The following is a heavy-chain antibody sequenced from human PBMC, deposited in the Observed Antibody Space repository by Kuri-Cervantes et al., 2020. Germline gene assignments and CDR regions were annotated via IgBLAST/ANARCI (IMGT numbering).Heavy chain of an antibody. CDR3: ARDRIAVAGYFDY. J-gene: IGHJ4*02. V-gene: IGHV1-18*03. CDR2: ISAYNGNT. CDR1: GYTFTGYY. Sequence: ASVKVSCKASGYTFTGYYMHWVRQAPGQGLEWMGWISAYNGNTNYAQKLQGRVTMTTDTSTSTAYMELRSLRSDDMAVYYCARDRIAVAGYFDYWGQGTLVTVSS. D-gene: IGHD6-19*01.